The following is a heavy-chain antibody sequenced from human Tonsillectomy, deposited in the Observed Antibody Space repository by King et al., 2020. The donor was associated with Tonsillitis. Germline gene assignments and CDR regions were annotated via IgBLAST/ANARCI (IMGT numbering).Heavy chain of an antibody. D-gene: IGHD3-22*01. V-gene: IGHV3-48*01. CDR3: ARPEGGYDSSNDVFDI. J-gene: IGHJ3*02. CDR2: ISMSSSTI. Sequence: VQLVESGGGLVQPGGSLRLPCASSGFTFRSNIMNWFRQAPGKGLEWVSYISMSSSTIYYADSVKGRVTISSDNAKNLLYLQMNSLRAEETAVYYCARPEGGYDSSNDVFDIWGQGTMVTVSS. CDR1: GFTFRSNI.